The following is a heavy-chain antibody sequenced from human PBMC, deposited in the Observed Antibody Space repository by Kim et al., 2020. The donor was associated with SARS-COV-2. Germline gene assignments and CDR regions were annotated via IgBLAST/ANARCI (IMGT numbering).Heavy chain of an antibody. D-gene: IGHD3-22*01. CDR1: GYTFTSYG. J-gene: IGHJ5*02. Sequence: ASVKVSCKASGYTFTSYGISWVRQAPGQGLEWMGWISAYNGNTNYAQKLQGRVTMTTDTSTSTAYMELRSLRSDDTAVYYCARAESLRGYYDSSGFNWFDPWGQGTLVTVSS. CDR3: ARAESLRGYYDSSGFNWFDP. CDR2: ISAYNGNT. V-gene: IGHV1-18*04.